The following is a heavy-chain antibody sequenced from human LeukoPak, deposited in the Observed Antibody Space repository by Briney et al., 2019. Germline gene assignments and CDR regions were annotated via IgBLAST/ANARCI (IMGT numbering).Heavy chain of an antibody. CDR3: ARANIVVVPGATTYYYYYMDA. CDR1: GFTFNTYS. CDR2: IYSGGST. V-gene: IGHV3-53*01. J-gene: IGHJ6*03. Sequence: GGSLRLSCAASGFTFNTYSMNWVRQAPGKGLEWVSIIYSGGSTYYADSAKGRFTISRDNSKNTLSLQMNSLRVEDTAVYYCARANIVVVPGATTYYYYYMDAWGEGTTVTVSS. D-gene: IGHD2-2*01.